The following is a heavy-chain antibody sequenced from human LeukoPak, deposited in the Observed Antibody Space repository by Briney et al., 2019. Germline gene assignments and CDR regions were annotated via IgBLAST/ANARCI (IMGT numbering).Heavy chain of an antibody. J-gene: IGHJ5*01. CDR3: ARDRGWEHLRAENWFDP. D-gene: IGHD1-26*01. CDR1: GYTFCTYH. V-gene: IGHV1-2*02. Sequence: GGSVKVSRKGSGYTFCTYHIHWVRQAPGQGVEGVGWIYPDSGSTNYAQKFQGRVTMTTDTSITTSYMELSGLTSDDTAIYYCARDRGWEHLRAENWFDPWGQGTLVTVS. CDR2: IYPDSGST.